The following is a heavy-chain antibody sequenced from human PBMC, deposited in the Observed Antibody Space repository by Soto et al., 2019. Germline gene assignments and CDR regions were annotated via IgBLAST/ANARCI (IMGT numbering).Heavy chain of an antibody. Sequence: VQLEESGGGLVHPGGSLRLSCVTSGFNFSGYAMNWVRQTPGKGLEWVAYVSSRSTGIHYADSVKGRFTISRDNAKKSLDLYMYSLRDEDTAVYYCSRGVLDYWGQGALVTVSS. CDR2: VSSRSTGI. D-gene: IGHD1-1*01. V-gene: IGHV3-48*02. J-gene: IGHJ4*02. CDR3: SRGVLDY. CDR1: GFNFSGYA.